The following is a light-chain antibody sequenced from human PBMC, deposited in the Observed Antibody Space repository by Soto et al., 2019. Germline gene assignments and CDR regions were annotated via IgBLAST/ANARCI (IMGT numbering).Light chain of an antibody. CDR3: QQYNIWPWT. Sequence: DRVLTQSPATLSVSPGERSAVSCMAIQSLSSNLAWYQQRAGQAPRLLIIGASDRVTGIPARFSGSGSGTEFTLSISSLQSDDFEVYYCQQYNIWPWTFGQGTKVDIK. CDR2: GAS. CDR1: QSLSSN. V-gene: IGKV3-15*01. J-gene: IGKJ1*01.